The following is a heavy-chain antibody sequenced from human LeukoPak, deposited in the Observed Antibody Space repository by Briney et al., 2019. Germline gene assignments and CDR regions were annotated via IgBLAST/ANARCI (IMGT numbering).Heavy chain of an antibody. Sequence: SGPKLSNTTQALTLTCNVSGFSLSARGTGVGWIGRPTANALEWIAVIYWNGDHRYSPSLRSRLVITKDTSRNQVVLSMTNMDPVDTATYYCAHRVVFFDWVGHFDYWGQGAPVTVSS. CDR1: GFSLSARGTG. D-gene: IGHD3-9*01. CDR3: AHRVVFFDWVGHFDY. CDR2: IYWNGDH. J-gene: IGHJ4*02. V-gene: IGHV2-5*01.